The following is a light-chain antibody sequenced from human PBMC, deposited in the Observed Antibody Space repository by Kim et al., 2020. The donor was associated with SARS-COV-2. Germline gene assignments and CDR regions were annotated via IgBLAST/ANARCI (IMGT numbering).Light chain of an antibody. J-gene: IGKJ1*01. Sequence: ASVGDRVTITFRGSQGISNYLAWFQQKPGKVPERLIYAAYSLQSGVPSRFSGSGSGTEFTLTISSLQPEDFATYYCLQHYNYPLTFGQGTKVDIK. CDR2: AAY. V-gene: IGKV1-17*03. CDR3: LQHYNYPLT. CDR1: QGISNY.